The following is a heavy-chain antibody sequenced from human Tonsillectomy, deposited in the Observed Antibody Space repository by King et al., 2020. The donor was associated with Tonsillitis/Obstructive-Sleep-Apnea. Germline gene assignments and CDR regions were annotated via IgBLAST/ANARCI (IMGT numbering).Heavy chain of an antibody. CDR3: ARHVYNWNLRVTDAFDI. V-gene: IGHV5-51*01. Sequence: VQLVESGAEVKKPGESLKISCEGSGYSFGSYWIGWVRQMPGKGLEWMGIIYPGDSDTRYSPSFQGQVTISADKSISTAYLQWSSLKASDTAMYYCARHVYNWNLRVTDAFDIWGQGTMVTVSS. J-gene: IGHJ3*02. CDR2: IYPGDSDT. CDR1: GYSFGSYW. D-gene: IGHD1-7*01.